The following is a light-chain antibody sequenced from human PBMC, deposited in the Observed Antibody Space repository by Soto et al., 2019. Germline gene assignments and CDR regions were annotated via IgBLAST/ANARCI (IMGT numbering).Light chain of an antibody. V-gene: IGKV1-16*01. CDR1: QSIRSY. Sequence: DIQLTQSPSSLSASVGDRVTITCRASQSIRSYLNWVQQKPGKAPKLLIYDASSLQTGVPSRFSGSGSGTEFTLTISSLQPDDFATYYCQQYSTYTPRTFGQGTKVDIK. CDR3: QQYSTYTPRT. J-gene: IGKJ1*01. CDR2: DAS.